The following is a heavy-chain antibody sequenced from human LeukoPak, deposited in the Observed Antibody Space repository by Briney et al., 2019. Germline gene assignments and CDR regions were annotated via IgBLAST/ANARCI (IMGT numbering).Heavy chain of an antibody. CDR3: ARHAYYDSSGYYTSYYFGY. CDR1: GGSISSSSYY. Sequence: PSETLSLTCTVSGGSISSSSYYWGWIRQPPGKGLEWIGSIYYSGSTYYNPSLKSRVTISVDTSKNQFSLKLSSVTAADTAVYYCARHAYYDSSGYYTSYYFGYWGQGTLVTVSS. J-gene: IGHJ4*02. D-gene: IGHD3-22*01. V-gene: IGHV4-39*01. CDR2: IYYSGST.